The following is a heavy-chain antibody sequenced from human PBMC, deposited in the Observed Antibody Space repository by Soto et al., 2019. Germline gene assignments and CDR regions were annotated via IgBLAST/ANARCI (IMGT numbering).Heavy chain of an antibody. J-gene: IGHJ4*02. D-gene: IGHD2-2*01. CDR1: GFDFSKAW. CDR3: AAGTGRTDLDY. CDR2: LMSKTDGGTT. V-gene: IGHV3-15*01. Sequence: EVQLVESGGGLVKPGGSNRLSCAASGFDFSKAWMSWVRQAPGKGLEWVGRLMSKTDGGTTVYAAPVKGRFTISRDDSKNTLYLQMSSLNTEDTAVYYCAAGTGRTDLDYWGQGTLVTVSS.